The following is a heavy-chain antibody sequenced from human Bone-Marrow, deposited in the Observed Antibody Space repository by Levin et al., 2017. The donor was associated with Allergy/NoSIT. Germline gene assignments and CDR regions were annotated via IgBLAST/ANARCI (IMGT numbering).Heavy chain of an antibody. CDR1: GFSFKRYA. CDR3: ATIEYSSSDHSFYGLDV. CDR2: ITDSGDRA. Sequence: ETLSLTCAASGFSFKRYAMSWVRQTPGKGLEWVSTITDSGDRAFYADSVKGRFTISRDNSKDTLNLQMNSLRADDTALYYCATIEYSSSDHSFYGLDVWGKGTTVTVST. J-gene: IGHJ6*04. D-gene: IGHD6-6*01. V-gene: IGHV3-23*01.